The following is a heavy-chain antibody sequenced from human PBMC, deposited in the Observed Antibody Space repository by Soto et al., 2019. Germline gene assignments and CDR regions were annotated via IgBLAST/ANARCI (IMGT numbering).Heavy chain of an antibody. CDR2: IYYSGST. CDR1: GGSISSSSYY. J-gene: IGHJ3*02. CDR3: ARPKKTIFGGVITHDAFDI. D-gene: IGHD3-3*01. V-gene: IGHV4-39*01. Sequence: QLQLQESGPGLVKPSETLSLTCTVSGGSISSSSYYWGWIRQPPGKGLEWIGSIYYSGSTYYNPSLKSRAPISVDTSKNQFSLKRSSVTAADTAVYYCARPKKTIFGGVITHDAFDIWGQGTMVTVSS.